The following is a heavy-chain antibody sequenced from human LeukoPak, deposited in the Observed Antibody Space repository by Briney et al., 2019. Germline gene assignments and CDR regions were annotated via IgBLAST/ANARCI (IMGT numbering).Heavy chain of an antibody. D-gene: IGHD3-3*01. CDR2: INQDGREE. Sequence: GGSLRLSCAASGFTFSSYAMHWVRQAPGKGLEWVANINQDGREENYVGSVKGRFTISRDNAKNSLYLQMNNLRVEDTAVYYCARGDFAMRYWGQGTLVTVSS. V-gene: IGHV3-7*01. CDR3: ARGDFAMRY. CDR1: GFTFSSYA. J-gene: IGHJ1*01.